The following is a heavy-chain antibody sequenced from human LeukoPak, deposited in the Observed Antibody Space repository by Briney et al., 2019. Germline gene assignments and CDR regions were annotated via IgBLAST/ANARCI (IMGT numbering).Heavy chain of an antibody. Sequence: SETLSLTCTVSGGSISSSSYYWGWIRQPPGKGLEWLGSIYYSGTTYYNPSLKSRVTISVDTSKNQFSLKLSSVTAADTAAYYCARIVVALTYYYYMDVWGKGATVTVSS. CDR3: ARIVVALTYYYYMDV. V-gene: IGHV4-39*01. CDR1: GGSISSSSYY. CDR2: IYYSGTT. D-gene: IGHD3-22*01. J-gene: IGHJ6*03.